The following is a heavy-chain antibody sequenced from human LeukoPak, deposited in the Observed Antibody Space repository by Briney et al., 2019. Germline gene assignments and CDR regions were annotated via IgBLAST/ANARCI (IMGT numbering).Heavy chain of an antibody. CDR3: AKGYGSGTYCLDY. CDR2: ISGSGGST. J-gene: IGHJ4*02. Sequence: GGSLRLSCAASGFTFSTYAMNWVRQAPGKGLEWVSGISGSGGSTYYADSVKGRFTISRDNSKNTLYLQMNSLRVEDTAVYYCAKGYGSGTYCLDYWGQGILVTVSS. CDR1: GFTFSTYA. V-gene: IGHV3-23*01. D-gene: IGHD3-10*01.